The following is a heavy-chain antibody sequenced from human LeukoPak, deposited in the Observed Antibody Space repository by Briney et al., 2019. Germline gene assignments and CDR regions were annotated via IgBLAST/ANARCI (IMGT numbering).Heavy chain of an antibody. D-gene: IGHD4-17*01. CDR1: GFTFSSYW. Sequence: GGSLRLSCAASGFTFSSYWMSWVRQAPGKGLEWVANIKQDGSEKYYVDSVKGRFTISRDNAKNSLYLQMNSLRAEDTAVYYCARDHYGDYVYYYYGMDVWGQGTTVTVSS. J-gene: IGHJ6*02. CDR2: IKQDGSEK. V-gene: IGHV3-7*01. CDR3: ARDHYGDYVYYYYGMDV.